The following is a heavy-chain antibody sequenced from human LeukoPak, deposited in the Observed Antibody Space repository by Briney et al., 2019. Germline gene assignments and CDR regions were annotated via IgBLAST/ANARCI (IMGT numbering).Heavy chain of an antibody. Sequence: SETLSLTCTVSGVSVTSGSHYWSWVRQPPGRGLEWIGNIYYSGNANYNPSLKSRVTMSVDRSKNQLSLKLSSVTAADTAVYYCAGVQSQNYYAMDVWGPGTPVTVSS. V-gene: IGHV4-61*01. CDR1: GVSVTSGSHY. J-gene: IGHJ6*02. CDR2: IYYSGNA. CDR3: AGVQSQNYYAMDV.